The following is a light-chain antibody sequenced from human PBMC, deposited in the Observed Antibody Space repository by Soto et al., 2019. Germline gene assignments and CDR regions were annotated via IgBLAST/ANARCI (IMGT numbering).Light chain of an antibody. Sequence: QSVLTQPLSASGSPGQSVTISCTGTSSDVGNYNYVSWYQQHPGKAPKLMIYEVSKQPSGVPDRFSGSKSGNTASLTVSGLQAEDEADYYCSSYAGSKTLFGGGTKLTVL. CDR3: SSYAGSKTL. CDR1: SSDVGNYNY. V-gene: IGLV2-8*01. J-gene: IGLJ3*02. CDR2: EVS.